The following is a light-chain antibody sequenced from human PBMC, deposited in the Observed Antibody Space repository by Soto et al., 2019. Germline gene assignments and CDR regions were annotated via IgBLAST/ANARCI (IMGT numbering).Light chain of an antibody. Sequence: EFVLTQSPGTLSLSPGERATLSCRASQSISNYLAWYQHKPGQAPRLLIYNTSNRATGIPARFSGSGSGTDFILTISSLEPEDFAVYYCQQRSIPITFGQGTRLEIK. V-gene: IGKV3-11*01. J-gene: IGKJ5*01. CDR3: QQRSIPIT. CDR2: NTS. CDR1: QSISNY.